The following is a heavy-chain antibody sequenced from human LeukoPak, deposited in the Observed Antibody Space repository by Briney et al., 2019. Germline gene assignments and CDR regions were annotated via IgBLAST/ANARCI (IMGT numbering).Heavy chain of an antibody. CDR3: ARDLGYCSSTSCPDY. Sequence: ASVKVSCKASGYTFTSYGISWVRQAPGQGLEWMGWINPNSGGTNYAQKFQGRVTMTRDTSISTAYMELSRLRSDDTAVYYCARDLGYCSSTSCPDYWGQGTLVTVSS. CDR2: INPNSGGT. D-gene: IGHD2-2*03. CDR1: GYTFTSYG. V-gene: IGHV1-2*02. J-gene: IGHJ4*02.